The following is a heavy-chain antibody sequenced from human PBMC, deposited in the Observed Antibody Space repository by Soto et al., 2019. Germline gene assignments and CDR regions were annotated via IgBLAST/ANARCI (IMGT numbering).Heavy chain of an antibody. V-gene: IGHV3-30*18. Sequence: GGSLRLSCAASGFPFSSYGMHWVRQAPGKGLEWVAVISYDGSNKYYADSVKGRFTISRDNSKNTLYLQMNSLRAEDTAVYYCAKDHIVVTIFGVVHNWFDPWGQGTLVTVSS. J-gene: IGHJ5*02. D-gene: IGHD3-3*01. CDR3: AKDHIVVTIFGVVHNWFDP. CDR1: GFPFSSYG. CDR2: ISYDGSNK.